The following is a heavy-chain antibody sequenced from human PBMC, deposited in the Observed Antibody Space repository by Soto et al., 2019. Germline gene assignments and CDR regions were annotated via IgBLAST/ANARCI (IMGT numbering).Heavy chain of an antibody. CDR2: ITDSSDTV. Sequence: GGSLRLSCVASGFSFSNYNMNWVRQAPGKGLEWVSYITDSSDTVHYADSVRGRFTISRDNAESSLYLQMNSLRDEDTAVYFCARDFGHGYYLDYWGRGTLVTVSA. J-gene: IGHJ4*02. CDR1: GFSFSNYN. CDR3: ARDFGHGYYLDY. V-gene: IGHV3-48*02. D-gene: IGHD3-3*01.